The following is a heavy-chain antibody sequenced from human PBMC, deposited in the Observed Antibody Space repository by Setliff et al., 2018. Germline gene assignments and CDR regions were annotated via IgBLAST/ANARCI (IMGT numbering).Heavy chain of an antibody. CDR2: IDVGGGNT. J-gene: IGHJ3*01. CDR1: TFTFSNYA. V-gene: IGHV3-23*01. D-gene: IGHD2-21*02. Sequence: PGGSLRLSCVASTFTFSNYAVTWVRQAPGKGLEWVSSIDVGGGNTYYADSVKGRFTISRDNSRNTLYLQMNSLRAEDTAVYYCARAGLPYAADVWGQGTKVTVSS. CDR3: ARAGLPYAADV.